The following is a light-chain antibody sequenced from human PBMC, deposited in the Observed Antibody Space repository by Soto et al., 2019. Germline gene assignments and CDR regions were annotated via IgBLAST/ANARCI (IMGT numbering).Light chain of an antibody. Sequence: ENVLTQSPGTLSLSPGERATLSCRASQTVSSYLTWYQQRPGQAPRLLIYGASKRATGIPDRFSGSGSGTDFTLTISTLEPEDFALYYCQQYGTSSITFGQGTRLEIK. CDR3: QQYGTSSIT. CDR1: QTVSSY. J-gene: IGKJ5*01. CDR2: GAS. V-gene: IGKV3-20*01.